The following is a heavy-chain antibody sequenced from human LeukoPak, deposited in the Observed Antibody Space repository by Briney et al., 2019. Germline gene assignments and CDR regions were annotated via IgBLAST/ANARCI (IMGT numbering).Heavy chain of an antibody. J-gene: IGHJ4*02. V-gene: IGHV3-9*01. D-gene: IGHD1-1*01. CDR1: GYSISSGYY. CDR3: AKDRPYNTLGSQIDY. CDR2: ISWNSGSI. Sequence: LSLTCSVSGYSISSGYYWAWLRQAPGKGLEWVSGISWNSGSIGYADSVKGRFTISRDNAKNSLYLQMNSLRAEDTALYYCAKDRPYNTLGSQIDYWGQGTLVTVSS.